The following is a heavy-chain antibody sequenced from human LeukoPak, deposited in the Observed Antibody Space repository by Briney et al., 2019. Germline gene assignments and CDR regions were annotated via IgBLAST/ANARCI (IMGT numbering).Heavy chain of an antibody. CDR3: ARDMAQGTYFPFFDY. V-gene: IGHV1-69*13. D-gene: IGHD2/OR15-2a*01. J-gene: IGHJ4*02. Sequence: ASVKVSCKASGGTFSSYAISWVRQAPGQGLEWMGGIIPIFGTANYAQKFQGRVTITADESTSTAYMELSSLRSEDTAVYYCARDMAQGTYFPFFDYWGQGILVTVSS. CDR1: GGTFSSYA. CDR2: IIPIFGTA.